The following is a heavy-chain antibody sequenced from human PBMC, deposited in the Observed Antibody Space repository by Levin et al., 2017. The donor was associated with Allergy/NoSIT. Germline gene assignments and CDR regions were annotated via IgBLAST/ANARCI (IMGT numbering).Heavy chain of an antibody. CDR3: ARRIWSYYGRSGYPLFDH. CDR2: LSWADAE. V-gene: IGHV2-5*02. D-gene: IGHD3-10*01. Sequence: LSLPFPFSFFSLRSIYFFCVWFCQSPFPSLSFLSLLSWADAERYSPSLENRLSITKDTSKNQVVLTMTNMDPVDTATYYCARRIWSYYGRSGYPLFDHWGQGVFVTVSS. J-gene: IGHJ5*02. CDR1: FFSLRSIYFF.